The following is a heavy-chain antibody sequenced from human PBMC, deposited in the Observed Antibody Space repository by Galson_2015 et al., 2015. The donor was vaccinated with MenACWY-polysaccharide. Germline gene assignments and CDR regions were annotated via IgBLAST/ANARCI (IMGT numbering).Heavy chain of an antibody. CDR2: IRSSGTNT. CDR3: AKDSTDFWSVAGRFDH. CDR1: GFTFSSYA. Sequence: SLRLSCAASGFTFSSYAMSWVRQAPGKGLERVSAIRSSGTNTYYADSVKGRFTISRDNSKNTLYLQMNSLRAEDTAVYYWAKDSTDFWSVAGRFDHWGQGTLVTVSS. V-gene: IGHV3-23*01. D-gene: IGHD3-3*01. J-gene: IGHJ5*02.